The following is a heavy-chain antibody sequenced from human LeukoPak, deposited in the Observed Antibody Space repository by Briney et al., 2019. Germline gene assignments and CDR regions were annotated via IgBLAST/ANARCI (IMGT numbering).Heavy chain of an antibody. CDR3: ARDFPPAY. CDR2: ISRSSGAI. CDR1: GFTFSSYS. V-gene: IGHV3-48*01. J-gene: IGHJ4*02. Sequence: PGGSLRPSCVASGFTFSSYSMNWVRQAPGKGLEWVSYISRSSGAIYYADSVKGRFTISRENAKNSLYLQMNSLRVEDTAVYYCARDFPPAYWDQGTLVTVSS.